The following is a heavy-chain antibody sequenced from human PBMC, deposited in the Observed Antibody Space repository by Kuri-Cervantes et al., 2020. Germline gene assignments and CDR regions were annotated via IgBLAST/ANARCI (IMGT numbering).Heavy chain of an antibody. CDR1: GFTFSSYG. D-gene: IGHD4-17*01. J-gene: IGHJ3*02. V-gene: IGHV3-30*18. Sequence: LSLTCAASGFTFSSYGMHWVRQAPGKGLEWVAVISYDGSNKYYADSVKGRFTISRDNSKNTLYLQMNSLRAEDTAVYYCAKGDYGDSVLRDAFDIWGQGTMVTVSS. CDR2: ISYDGSNK. CDR3: AKGDYGDSVLRDAFDI.